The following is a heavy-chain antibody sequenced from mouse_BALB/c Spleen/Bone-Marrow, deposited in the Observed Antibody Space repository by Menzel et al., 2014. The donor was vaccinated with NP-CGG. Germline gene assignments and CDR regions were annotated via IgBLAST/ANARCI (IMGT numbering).Heavy chain of an antibody. J-gene: IGHJ3*01. CDR2: IWGDGST. CDR3: ANDWAWFAY. CDR1: GFSLTTYG. D-gene: IGHD4-1*01. V-gene: IGHV2-3*01. Sequence: VQRVESGPGLVAPSQSPSIPCTVSGFSLTTYGVSWVRQPPGKGLEWLGVIWGDGSTNYHSALISRLSISKDNSKSQVFLKLNSLQTDDTATYYCANDWAWFAYWGQGTLVTVSA.